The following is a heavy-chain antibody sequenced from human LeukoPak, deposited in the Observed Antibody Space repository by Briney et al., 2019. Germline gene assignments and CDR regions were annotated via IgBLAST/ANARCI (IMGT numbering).Heavy chain of an antibody. CDR3: ARLVLAVAGSFDY. J-gene: IGHJ4*02. D-gene: IGHD6-19*01. CDR2: INPNSGGT. V-gene: IGHV1-2*06. Sequence: ASVKVSCKASGYTFTGYYMHWVRQAPGQGLEGMGRINPNSGGTNYAQKFQGRVTMTRDTSISTAYMELSRLRSDDTAVYYCARLVLAVAGSFDYWGQGPLVTVSS. CDR1: GYTFTGYY.